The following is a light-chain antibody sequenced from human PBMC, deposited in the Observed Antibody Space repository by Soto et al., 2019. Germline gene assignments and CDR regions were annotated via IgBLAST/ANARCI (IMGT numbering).Light chain of an antibody. CDR3: ASYTSSSTSVI. V-gene: IGLV2-14*01. CDR2: EDS. Sequence: QSALTQPACVSGSPGQSITISCTGTSSDVGGYKYVSWYQQHPDKAPKLIIFEDSNRPSGISSRFSGSKSGNTASLTISGLQAEDEADYYCASYTSSSTSVIFGRGTQLTVL. J-gene: IGLJ2*01. CDR1: SSDVGGYKY.